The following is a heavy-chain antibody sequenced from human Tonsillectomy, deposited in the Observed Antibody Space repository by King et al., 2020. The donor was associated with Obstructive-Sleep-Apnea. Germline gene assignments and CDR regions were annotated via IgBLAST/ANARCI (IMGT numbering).Heavy chain of an antibody. D-gene: IGHD4-17*01. CDR2: ISYDGSSK. Sequence: VQLVESGGGVVQPGRSLRLSCAASGFTFDSYAMHWVCQAPGKGLGWVAVISYDGSSKYYADSVKGRFTISRDNSKNTLYLQMNSLRAEDTAVYYCARTTAIDYWGQGTLVTVSS. CDR1: GFTFDSYA. CDR3: ARTTAIDY. V-gene: IGHV3-30-3*01. J-gene: IGHJ4*02.